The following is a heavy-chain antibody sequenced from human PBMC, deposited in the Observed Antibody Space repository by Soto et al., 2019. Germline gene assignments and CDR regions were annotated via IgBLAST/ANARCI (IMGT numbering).Heavy chain of an antibody. Sequence: QLQLQESGPGLVKPSEALSLTCSVSGGSISSSSYYWGWIRQPPGKGLEWIGRIYYSGSTYYNPSPKTRVPISIDKARNQCSLWLRSLPAAATPLYYCARPEGLATISYYFDSRGKATLVTVPS. CDR2: IYYSGST. CDR3: ARPEGLATISYYFDS. D-gene: IGHD6-19*01. CDR1: GGSISSSSYY. J-gene: IGHJ4*02. V-gene: IGHV4-39*01.